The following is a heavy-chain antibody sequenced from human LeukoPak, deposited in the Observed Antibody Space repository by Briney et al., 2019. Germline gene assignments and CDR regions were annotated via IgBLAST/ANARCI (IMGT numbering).Heavy chain of an antibody. D-gene: IGHD4-23*01. Sequence: GASVKVSCKASGYTFTGYYMHWVRQAPGQGLEWMGWINPNSGGTNYAQKFQGRVTMTRDTSISTTYMELSRLRSDDTAVYYCARAGGLGGNSGGYFDYWGQGTLVTVSS. CDR3: ARAGGLGGNSGGYFDY. CDR2: INPNSGGT. J-gene: IGHJ4*02. V-gene: IGHV1-2*02. CDR1: GYTFTGYY.